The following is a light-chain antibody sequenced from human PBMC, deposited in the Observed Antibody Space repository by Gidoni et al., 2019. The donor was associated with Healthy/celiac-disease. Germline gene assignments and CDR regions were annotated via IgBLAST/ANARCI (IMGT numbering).Light chain of an antibody. CDR2: DAS. CDR3: QQRSNWPPLFT. Sequence: EIVLTQSPATLSLAPGERATRSCRASQSVSSYLDGYQQKPGQAPRLLIYDASNRATGIPARFSGSGSATDFSLPISSLEPEDFAVYYCQQRSNWPPLFTFGPGTKVDIK. CDR1: QSVSSY. J-gene: IGKJ3*01. V-gene: IGKV3-11*01.